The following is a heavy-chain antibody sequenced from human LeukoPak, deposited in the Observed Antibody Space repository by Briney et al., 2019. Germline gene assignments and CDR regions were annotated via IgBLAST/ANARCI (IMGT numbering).Heavy chain of an antibody. D-gene: IGHD3-10*01. CDR1: GFTVRSNY. J-gene: IGHJ6*03. CDR2: TYSGGST. V-gene: IGHV3-53*01. Sequence: SGGSLRLSCAASGFTVRSNYMSWVRQAPGKGLEWVSVTYSGGSTYYADSVKGRFAISRDNSKNTLYLQMNSLRAEDTAVYYCARVYYGSGSLHYYYYYMDVWGKGTTVTISS. CDR3: ARVYYGSGSLHYYYYYMDV.